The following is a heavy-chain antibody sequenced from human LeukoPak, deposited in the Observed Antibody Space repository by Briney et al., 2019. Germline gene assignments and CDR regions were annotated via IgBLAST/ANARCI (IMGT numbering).Heavy chain of an antibody. V-gene: IGHV4-59*01. J-gene: IGHJ6*03. CDR3: ARVNYQLDFYYYYYMDV. Sequence: PSETLSLTCTVSGGSISSYYWSWIRQPPGQGLEWIGYIYYSGRTNYNPSLKNRVTISVDTSKNQFSLKLSSVTAADTAVYYCARVNYQLDFYYYYYMDVWGKGTTVTVSS. CDR1: GGSISSYY. CDR2: IYYSGRT. D-gene: IGHD2-2*01.